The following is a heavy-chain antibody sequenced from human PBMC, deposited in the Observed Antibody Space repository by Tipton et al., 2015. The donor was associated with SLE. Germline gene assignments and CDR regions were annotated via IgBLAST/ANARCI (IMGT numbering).Heavy chain of an antibody. D-gene: IGHD2/OR15-2a*01. J-gene: IGHJ4*02. CDR2: ISAYNGNT. CDR1: GYTFTSYG. Sequence: QSGAEVKKPGASVKVSCKASGYTFTSYGISWVRQAPGQGLEWMGWISAYNGNTNYAQKFQGRVTMTRNTSISTAYMELSSLRSEDTAVYYCAHIIKDYWGQGTLVTVSS. CDR3: AHIIKDY. V-gene: IGHV1-18*01.